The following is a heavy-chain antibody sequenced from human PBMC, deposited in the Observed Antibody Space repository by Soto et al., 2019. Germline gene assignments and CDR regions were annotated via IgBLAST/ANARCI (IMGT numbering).Heavy chain of an antibody. Sequence: EVQLVESGGGLVQPGGSLRLSCAASGFTFNIYSMNWVRQAPGKGLEWVSYITSDTATIHYADSVKGRFTISRDNAENSLCLQMNSLRDEDTAAYYCARSVAGHFDYCGQGALVTVSS. CDR3: ARSVAGHFDY. CDR2: ITSDTATI. J-gene: IGHJ4*02. D-gene: IGHD6-19*01. CDR1: GFTFNIYS. V-gene: IGHV3-48*02.